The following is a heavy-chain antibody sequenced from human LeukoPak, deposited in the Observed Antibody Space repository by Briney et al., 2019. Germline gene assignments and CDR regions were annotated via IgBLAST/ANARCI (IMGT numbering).Heavy chain of an antibody. CDR1: GGSISRYY. D-gene: IGHD3-22*01. J-gene: IGHJ3*02. Sequence: PSETLSLTCTVSGGSISRYYWSWIRQPPGKGLEWIGYIYYSGSTNYNPSLKSRVTISVDTSKNQFSLKLSSVTAADTAVYYCAASSSGYYWAAFDIWGQGTMVTVSS. CDR3: AASSSGYYWAAFDI. V-gene: IGHV4-59*13. CDR2: IYYSGST.